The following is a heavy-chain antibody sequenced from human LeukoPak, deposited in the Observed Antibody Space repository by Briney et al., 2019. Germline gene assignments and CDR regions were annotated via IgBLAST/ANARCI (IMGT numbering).Heavy chain of an antibody. CDR1: GYSFTSYW. CDR3: ARQKRWLDTHFDY. V-gene: IGHV5-51*01. Sequence: KRGESLKISCQGSGYSFTSYWIGWVRRLPGKGLEWVGIIYPGDSDTRYSPSFQGQVTISADKSISTAYLQWSSLKASDTAMYYCARQKRWLDTHFDYWGQGTLVTVSS. D-gene: IGHD5-24*01. J-gene: IGHJ4*02. CDR2: IYPGDSDT.